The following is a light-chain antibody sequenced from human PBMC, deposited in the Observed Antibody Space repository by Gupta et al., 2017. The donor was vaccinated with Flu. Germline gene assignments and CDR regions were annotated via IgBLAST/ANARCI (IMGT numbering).Light chain of an antibody. Sequence: SVLPQPPSVSGAPGQRVTISCTGNSSNIGAGYDVHWYQQLPGTAPKLLIYGNSNRPSGVPDRFSGSKSGTSASLAITGLQAEDEADYYCQSYDSSLSGGVFGGGTKLTVL. CDR2: GNS. V-gene: IGLV1-40*01. CDR1: SSNIGAGYD. CDR3: QSYDSSLSGGV. J-gene: IGLJ3*02.